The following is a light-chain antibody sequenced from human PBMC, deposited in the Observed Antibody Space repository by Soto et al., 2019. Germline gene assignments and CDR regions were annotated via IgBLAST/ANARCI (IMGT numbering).Light chain of an antibody. CDR2: DAS. J-gene: IGKJ1*01. Sequence: EIVMTQSPATLSLSPGERATLSCRASQSVSSNLAWYQQKPGQAPRLLISDASTRATGIPDRFSGSGSGTEFTLTITSQQSEDFAVYYCQHYNDLPLTFGQVTKVEIK. CDR1: QSVSSN. V-gene: IGKV3-15*01. CDR3: QHYNDLPLT.